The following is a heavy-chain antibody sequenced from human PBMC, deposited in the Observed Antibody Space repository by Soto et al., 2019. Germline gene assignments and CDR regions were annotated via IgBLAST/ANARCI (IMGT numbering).Heavy chain of an antibody. CDR3: AADAYYGSGSSNYYYYGMDV. Sequence: SVKVSCKASGFNFTSSAVQWVRQARGQRLEWIGWIVVGSGNTNYAQKFQERVTITRDMSTSPAYMELSSLRSEDTAVYYCAADAYYGSGSSNYYYYGMDVWGQGTTVTVSS. CDR2: IVVGSGNT. D-gene: IGHD3-10*01. V-gene: IGHV1-58*01. J-gene: IGHJ6*02. CDR1: GFNFTSSA.